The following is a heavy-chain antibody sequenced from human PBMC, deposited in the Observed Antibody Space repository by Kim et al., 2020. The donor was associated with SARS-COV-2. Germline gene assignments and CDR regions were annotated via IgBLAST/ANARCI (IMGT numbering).Heavy chain of an antibody. D-gene: IGHD1-26*01. J-gene: IGHJ3*02. V-gene: IGHV3-30*01. Sequence: AESGKRRFTISRDTSQNTLYLQMKRMRAEDTAVYYCARSRGGSYEDAFDIWGQGTMVTVSS. CDR3: ARSRGGSYEDAFDI.